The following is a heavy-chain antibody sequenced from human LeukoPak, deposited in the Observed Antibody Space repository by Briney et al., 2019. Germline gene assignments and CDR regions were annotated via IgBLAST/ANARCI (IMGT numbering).Heavy chain of an antibody. CDR3: ARWPTSGGNYYYGMAV. CDR1: GGTFSSYS. J-gene: IGHJ6*02. D-gene: IGHD1-26*01. CDR2: IIPIFGIA. Sequence: ASVKVSCTASGGTFSSYSMSWVRQAPGKGLEWMGSIIPIFGIANYAQKFHGRVPITADKSTSTANIELSRLRSEDTAVYYCARWPTSGGNYYYGMAVWGQGPTVIVS. V-gene: IGHV1-69*02.